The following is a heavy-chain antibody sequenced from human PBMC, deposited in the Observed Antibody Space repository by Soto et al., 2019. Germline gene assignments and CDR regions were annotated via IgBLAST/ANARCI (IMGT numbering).Heavy chain of an antibody. J-gene: IGHJ4*02. Sequence: QVQLVQSGAEVKKPGASVKVSCKASGYTFTSYAMHWVRQAPGQRLEWMVWINAGNGNTKYSQKFQGRVTITRDTSASTAYMELSSLRSEDTAVYYCARAASWYNFDYWGQGALVTVSS. D-gene: IGHD6-13*01. V-gene: IGHV1-3*01. CDR3: ARAASWYNFDY. CDR1: GYTFTSYA. CDR2: INAGNGNT.